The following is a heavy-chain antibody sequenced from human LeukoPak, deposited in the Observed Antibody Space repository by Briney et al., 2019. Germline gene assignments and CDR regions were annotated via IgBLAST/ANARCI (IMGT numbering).Heavy chain of an antibody. CDR2: IKFDGSLA. J-gene: IGHJ4*02. D-gene: IGHD3-10*01. CDR3: ARDPNATGGYYGSGRAG. CDR1: GLTFSTYW. V-gene: IGHV3-74*01. Sequence: GGSLRLSCTASGLTFSTYWVHWVRQAPGKGLVWVSQIKFDGSLASYADSVKGRFTISRDNAKNSLYLQMNSLRAEDTAVYYCARDPNATGGYYGSGRAGWGQGTLVTVSS.